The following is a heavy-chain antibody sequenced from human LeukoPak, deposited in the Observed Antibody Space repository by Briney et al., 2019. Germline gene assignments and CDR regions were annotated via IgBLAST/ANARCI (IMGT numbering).Heavy chain of an antibody. CDR1: GFTFSSYW. D-gene: IGHD3-9*01. V-gene: IGHV3-74*01. J-gene: IGHJ4*02. CDR2: INSDGSST. CDR3: ASNYDILTGYYSEGY. Sequence: PGGSLRLSCAASGFTFSSYWMHWVRQAPGKGLVCVSRINSDGSSTSYAVSVKGRFTISRDNAKTTLYLQMDSLRAEDTAVYYCASNYDILTGYYSEGYWGQGTLVTVSS.